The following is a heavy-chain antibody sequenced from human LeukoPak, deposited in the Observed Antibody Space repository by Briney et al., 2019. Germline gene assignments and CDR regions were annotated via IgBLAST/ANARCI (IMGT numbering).Heavy chain of an antibody. J-gene: IGHJ6*02. CDR1: GGSFSGYY. Sequence: SETLSLTCAVYGGSFSGYYWSWIRQPPGKGLEWVGEINHSGSSNYNPSLKSRVTISVDTSKNQFSLKLSSVTAADTAVYYCARAGSYCSSTSCYRGYYYYYGMDVWGQGTTVTVSS. D-gene: IGHD2-2*01. CDR2: INHSGSS. CDR3: ARAGSYCSSTSCYRGYYYYYGMDV. V-gene: IGHV4-34*01.